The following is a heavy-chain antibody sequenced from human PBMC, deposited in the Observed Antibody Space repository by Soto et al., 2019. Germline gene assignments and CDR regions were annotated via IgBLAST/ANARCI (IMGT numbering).Heavy chain of an antibody. CDR3: ARDSIAARSYYYYYYGMDV. CDR2: INHSGST. Sequence: PSETLSLTCSVYGGSFSGYYWSWTRQPPGKGLEWIGEINHSGSTNYNPSLKSRVTISVDTSKNQFSLKLSSVTAADTAVYYCARDSIAARSYYYYYYGMDVWGQGTTVTVSS. J-gene: IGHJ6*02. D-gene: IGHD6-6*01. CDR1: GGSFSGYY. V-gene: IGHV4-34*01.